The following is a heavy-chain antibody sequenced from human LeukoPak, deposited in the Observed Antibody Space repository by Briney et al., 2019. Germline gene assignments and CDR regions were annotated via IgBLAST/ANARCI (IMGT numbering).Heavy chain of an antibody. D-gene: IGHD6-13*01. V-gene: IGHV4-4*02. CDR1: GGSITNTNY. CDR3: VRHGLGSSWFGFDN. CDR2: VNLQGST. J-gene: IGHJ4*02. Sequence: SETLSLTCGVSGGSITNTNYWTWVRQPPGKGLEWIGEVNLQGSTNYNPSLMGRVTISADTSISTAYLQWSSLKASDSAMYYCVRHGLGSSWFGFDNWGQGTLVTVSS.